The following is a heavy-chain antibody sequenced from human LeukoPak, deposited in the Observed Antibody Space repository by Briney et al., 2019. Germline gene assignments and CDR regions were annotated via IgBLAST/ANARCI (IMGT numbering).Heavy chain of an antibody. Sequence: GGSLRLSCAASGFTFSSYGMSWVRQAPGKGLEWVSAISGSGGSTYYADSVKGRFTISRDNSKNTLYLQMNSLRAEDTAVYYCAKGGCSSTSCYEDYYYYYMDVWGKGTTVTISS. CDR1: GFTFSSYG. D-gene: IGHD2-2*01. CDR2: ISGSGGST. J-gene: IGHJ6*03. V-gene: IGHV3-23*01. CDR3: AKGGCSSTSCYEDYYYYYMDV.